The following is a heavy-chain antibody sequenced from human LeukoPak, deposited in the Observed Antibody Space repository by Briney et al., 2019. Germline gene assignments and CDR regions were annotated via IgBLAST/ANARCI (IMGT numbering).Heavy chain of an antibody. CDR2: IYFSGST. Sequence: SETLSLTCTVSGGSISSFYWSWFYWSWIRQPPGKGLEWIGYIYFSGSTYYNPSLKSRVTISVDTSKNQFSLKLSSVTAADTAVYYCARVGVPAAIFLFGWFDPWGQGTLVTVSS. CDR3: ARVGVPAAIFLFGWFDP. CDR1: GGSISSFY. V-gene: IGHV4-59*12. J-gene: IGHJ5*02. D-gene: IGHD2-2*02.